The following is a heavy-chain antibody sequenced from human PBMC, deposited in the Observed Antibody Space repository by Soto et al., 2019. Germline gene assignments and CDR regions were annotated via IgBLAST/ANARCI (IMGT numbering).Heavy chain of an antibody. CDR2: ISGSGGST. CDR3: AKRVSSESSDY. J-gene: IGHJ4*02. CDR1: GFTFTSYA. Sequence: PGGSLRLSCAASGFTFTSYAMSWVRQAPGKGLEWVSDISGSGGSTYYADSVKGRFTISRDNTKNTLYLQMNSLGAEDTAVYYCAKRVSSESSDYWGQGTLVTVSS. V-gene: IGHV3-23*01. D-gene: IGHD1-26*01.